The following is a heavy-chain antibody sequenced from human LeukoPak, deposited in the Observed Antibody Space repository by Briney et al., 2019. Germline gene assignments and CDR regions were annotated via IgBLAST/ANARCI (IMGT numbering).Heavy chain of an antibody. D-gene: IGHD6-13*01. CDR2: IYYSGST. V-gene: IGHV4-59*01. CDR3: ARGLSSSSPPGSF. Sequence: SETLSLTCTVSGGSISSYYWSWIRQPPGKGLEWIGYIYYSGSTNYNPSLKSRVTISVDTSKNQFSLKLSSVTAADTAVYYCARGLSSSSPPGSFWGQGTLVTVSS. J-gene: IGHJ4*02. CDR1: GGSISSYY.